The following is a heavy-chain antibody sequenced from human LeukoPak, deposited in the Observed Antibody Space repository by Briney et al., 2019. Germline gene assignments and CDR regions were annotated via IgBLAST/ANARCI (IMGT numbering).Heavy chain of an antibody. V-gene: IGHV4-39*07. Sequence: SETLSLTCTVSGGSISSSSYYWGWIRQPPGKGLEWIGSIYYSGSTYYNPSLKSRVTISVDTSKNQFSLKLSSVTAADTAVYYCARGYYGSGSYYNWFDPWGQGTLVTVSS. D-gene: IGHD3-10*01. J-gene: IGHJ5*02. CDR1: GGSISSSSYY. CDR2: IYYSGST. CDR3: ARGYYGSGSYYNWFDP.